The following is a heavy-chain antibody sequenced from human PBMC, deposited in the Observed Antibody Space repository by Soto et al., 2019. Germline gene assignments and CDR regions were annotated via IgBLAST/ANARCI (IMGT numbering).Heavy chain of an antibody. Sequence: SETLSLTCSVSGDSIKSRYCSWIRQPPGKGLEWIGYIDYVGSTNYAPSLQSRVTMSVDTSKNQVSLKLRYVTAADTAVYYCVRQRGNYLDFWGQGTLVTVSS. CDR3: VRQRGNYLDF. D-gene: IGHD3-10*01. J-gene: IGHJ4*02. V-gene: IGHV4-59*11. CDR1: GDSIKSRY. CDR2: IDYVGST.